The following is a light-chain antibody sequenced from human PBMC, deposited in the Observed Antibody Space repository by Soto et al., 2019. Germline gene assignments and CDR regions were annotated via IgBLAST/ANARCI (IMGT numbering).Light chain of an antibody. CDR2: LGS. V-gene: IGKV2-28*01. CDR3: MQSLQTPRT. CDR1: QSPLHTDGYNY. J-gene: IGKJ1*01. Sequence: DIVMTQSPLSLAVTPGEPASISCRSSQSPLHTDGYNYLDWYLQKPGQSPQLLIYLGSNRASGVHDRFSGSGSGTDFTLKISRVEAEDVGVYYCMQSLQTPRTFGQGTKVEIK.